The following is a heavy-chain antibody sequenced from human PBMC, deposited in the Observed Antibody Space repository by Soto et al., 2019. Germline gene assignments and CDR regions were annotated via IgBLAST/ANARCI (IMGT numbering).Heavy chain of an antibody. CDR2: IIPISGTA. J-gene: IGHJ6*02. CDR3: ARSQGSSTSLEIYYYYYYGMDV. CDR1: GGTFSSYA. D-gene: IGHD2-2*01. V-gene: IGHV1-69*01. Sequence: QVQLVQSGSEVQNPGSSVKVSCKASGGTFSSYAISWVRQAPGQGLEWMGGIIPISGTANYAQKFQGRVTITADESTRTAYMERSSLRSEDTAVYYCARSQGSSTSLEIYYYYYYGMDVWGQGTTVTVSS.